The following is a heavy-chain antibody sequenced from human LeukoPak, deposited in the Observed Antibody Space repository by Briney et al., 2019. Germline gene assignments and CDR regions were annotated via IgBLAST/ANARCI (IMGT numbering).Heavy chain of an antibody. V-gene: IGHV3-23*01. Sequence: GGSLRLSCAASGFTFSSYAMSWVRQAPGKGLEWVSAISGIGGSTYYADSVKGRFTISRDNSKNTLYLQMNSLRAEDTAVYYCAKVGTMVRGVITKYYYYYYGMDVWGQGTTVTVSS. J-gene: IGHJ6*02. CDR3: AKVGTMVRGVITKYYYYYYGMDV. CDR1: GFTFSSYA. CDR2: ISGIGGST. D-gene: IGHD3-10*01.